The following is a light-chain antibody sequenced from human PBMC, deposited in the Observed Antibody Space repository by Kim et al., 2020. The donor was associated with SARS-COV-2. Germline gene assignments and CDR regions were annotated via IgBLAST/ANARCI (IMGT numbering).Light chain of an antibody. CDR2: GDN. V-gene: IGLV3-19*01. CDR1: SLRGYY. CDR3: NSRDSSGNHGL. Sequence: ALGQTVTITCKGGSLRGYYASWCHQKSGQAPILVIYGDNNRPPGSPDRFSGAGSGNTASLTITGAQAEEEDDYYCNSRDSSGNHGLFGGGTQLTVL. J-gene: IGLJ3*02.